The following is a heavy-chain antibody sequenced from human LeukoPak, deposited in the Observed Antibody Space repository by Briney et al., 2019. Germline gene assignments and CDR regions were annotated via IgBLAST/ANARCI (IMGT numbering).Heavy chain of an antibody. Sequence: GGSLRLSCAASGFTFSSYWMSWVRQAPGKGLEWVANIRQDGSEKYYVDSLKGRFTISRDNAKKSLYLQMNSLRAEDTAVYYCAREPGMDDYWGQGTLVTVSS. CDR2: IRQDGSEK. J-gene: IGHJ4*02. CDR1: GFTFSSYW. CDR3: AREPGMDDY. V-gene: IGHV3-7*01. D-gene: IGHD5-18*01.